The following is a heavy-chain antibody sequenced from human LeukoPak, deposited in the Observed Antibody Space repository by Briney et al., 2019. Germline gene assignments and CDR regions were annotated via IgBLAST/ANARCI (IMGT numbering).Heavy chain of an antibody. V-gene: IGHV3-23*01. CDR2: ISASGDVT. CDR3: AKDPVRAYYYDSSGYSEDY. Sequence: GGSLRLSCEASRFSFSTYPMGWVRRAPGKGLEWVSGISASGDVTFHADPLKGRFTISRDNSKNTLYLQMNSLRAEDTAVYYCAKDPVRAYYYDSSGYSEDYWGQGTLVTVSS. D-gene: IGHD3-22*01. CDR1: RFSFSTYP. J-gene: IGHJ4*02.